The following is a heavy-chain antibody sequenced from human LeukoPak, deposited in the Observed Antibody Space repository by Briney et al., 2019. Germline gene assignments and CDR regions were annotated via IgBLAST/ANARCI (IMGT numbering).Heavy chain of an antibody. V-gene: IGHV4-31*03. CDR3: ASGKEGLLLDFDY. J-gene: IGHJ4*02. Sequence: SQTLSLTCTVSGGSISSGGYYWSWIRQHPGKGLEWIGYIYYSGSTYYNPSLKSRVTISVGTSKNQFSLKLSSVTAADTAVYYCASGKEGLLLDFDYWGQGTLVTVSS. CDR2: IYYSGST. CDR1: GGSISSGGYY. D-gene: IGHD2-15*01.